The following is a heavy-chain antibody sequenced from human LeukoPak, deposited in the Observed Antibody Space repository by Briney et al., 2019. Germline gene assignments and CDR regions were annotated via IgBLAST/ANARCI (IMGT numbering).Heavy chain of an antibody. CDR2: IYYSGST. D-gene: IGHD3-10*01. V-gene: IGHV4-39*01. J-gene: IGHJ3*02. Sequence: SETLSLTCTVSGGSISSISSYWGWIRQPPGKGLEWIGSIYYSGSTYYNPSLKSRVTISVDTSKNQFSLKLSSVTAADTAVYYCARHLKERLGELPEFDIWGQGTMVTVSS. CDR1: GGSISSISSY. CDR3: ARHLKERLGELPEFDI.